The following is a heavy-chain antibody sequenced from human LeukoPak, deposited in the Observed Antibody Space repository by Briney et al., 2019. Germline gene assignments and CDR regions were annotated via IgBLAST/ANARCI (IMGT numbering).Heavy chain of an antibody. CDR2: IRFTGSYI. CDR3: SKAGGHSNGYPEYPNYVDY. J-gene: IGHJ4*02. D-gene: IGHD3-22*01. V-gene: IGHV3-21*01. CDR1: GFTFSHYS. Sequence: GGSLRLSCVASGFTFSHYSMNWVRQAPGKGLEWVSSIRFTGSYIYYADSVKGRFTISRDDAKNLLSLQMISLRAEDTAVYYCSKAGGHSNGYPEYPNYVDYWGQGTLVTVSS.